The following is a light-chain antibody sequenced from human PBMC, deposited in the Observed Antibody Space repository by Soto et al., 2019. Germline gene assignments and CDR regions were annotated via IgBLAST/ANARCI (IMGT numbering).Light chain of an antibody. CDR2: DAS. CDR1: QSVRSY. Sequence: EIVLTQSPATLSLSPGGSATLSCRASQSVRSYLAWYQQKPGQVPRLLVYDASNRATGIPARFSGSGSGTDFTLTINSLEPEDFAVYYCQHRSSWPLTFGGGTKVEI. CDR3: QHRSSWPLT. V-gene: IGKV3-11*01. J-gene: IGKJ4*01.